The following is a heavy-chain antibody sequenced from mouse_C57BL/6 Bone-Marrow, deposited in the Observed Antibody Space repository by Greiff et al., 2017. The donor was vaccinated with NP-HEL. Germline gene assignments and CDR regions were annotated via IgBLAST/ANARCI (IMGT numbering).Heavy chain of an antibody. D-gene: IGHD1-1*01. CDR3: ARRCYYGSSYNYYAMDY. V-gene: IGHV5-12*01. Sequence: DVKLVESGGGLVQPGGSLKLSCAASGFTFSDYYMYWVRQTPEKRLEWVAYISNGGGSTYYPDTVKGRFTISRDNAKNTLYLQMSRLKSEDTAMYYCARRCYYGSSYNYYAMDYWGQGTSVTVSS. J-gene: IGHJ4*01. CDR1: GFTFSDYY. CDR2: ISNGGGST.